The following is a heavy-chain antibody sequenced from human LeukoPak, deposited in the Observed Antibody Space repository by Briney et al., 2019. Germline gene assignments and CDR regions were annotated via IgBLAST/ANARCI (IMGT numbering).Heavy chain of an antibody. D-gene: IGHD4-23*01. V-gene: IGHV4-39*07. CDR3: ARDHGGNLEY. CDR2: IYYSGST. J-gene: IGHJ4*02. Sequence: SETLSLTCSVSGGSISSSTYYWGWIRQSPGKGLEWIGSIYYSGSTLYNPSLKSRVTISVDTSKSQFSLKVTSVTAADTAVYYCARDHGGNLEYWGQGTLVTVSS. CDR1: GGSISSSTYY.